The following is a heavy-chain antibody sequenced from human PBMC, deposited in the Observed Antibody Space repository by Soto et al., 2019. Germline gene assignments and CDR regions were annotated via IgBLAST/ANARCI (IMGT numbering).Heavy chain of an antibody. V-gene: IGHV3-43*01. J-gene: IGHJ4*01. CDR3: AKDEGAAVESPGD. CDR2: INWDGRIA. Sequence: EVQLVESGGTVIQVGGSLRLSCAASGFIFDDFTMHWVRLVPGKGLQWVSYINWDGRIAMYADSVKGRFTISRDNTTNHLYLEMNRPRSDDTALYYCAKDEGAAVESPGDWGHGTLVNVSS. D-gene: IGHD6-13*01. CDR1: GFIFDDFT.